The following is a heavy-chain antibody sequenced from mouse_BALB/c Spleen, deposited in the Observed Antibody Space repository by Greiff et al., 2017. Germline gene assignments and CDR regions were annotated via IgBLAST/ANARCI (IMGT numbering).Heavy chain of an antibody. D-gene: IGHD2-14*01. CDR2: ISSGSSTI. Sequence: EVQGVESGGGLVQPGGSRKLSCAASGFTFSSFGMHWVRQAPEKGLEWVAYISSGSSTIYYADTVKGRFTISRDNPKNTLFLQMTSLRSEDTAMYYCARHRYDRAMDYWGQGTSVTVSS. CDR1: GFTFSSFG. V-gene: IGHV5-17*02. J-gene: IGHJ4*01. CDR3: ARHRYDRAMDY.